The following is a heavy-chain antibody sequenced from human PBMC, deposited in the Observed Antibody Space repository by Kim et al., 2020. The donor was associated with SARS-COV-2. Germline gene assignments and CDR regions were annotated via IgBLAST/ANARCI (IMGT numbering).Heavy chain of an antibody. V-gene: IGHV3-21*01. J-gene: IGHJ4*02. CDR1: GFTFSSYS. Sequence: GGSLRLSCAASGFTFSSYSMNWVRQAPGKGLEWVSSISSSSSYIYYADSVKGRFTISRDNAKNSLYLQMNSLRAEDTAVYYCAREVPILTGPFDYWGQGTLVTVSS. D-gene: IGHD3-9*01. CDR3: AREVPILTGPFDY. CDR2: ISSSSSYI.